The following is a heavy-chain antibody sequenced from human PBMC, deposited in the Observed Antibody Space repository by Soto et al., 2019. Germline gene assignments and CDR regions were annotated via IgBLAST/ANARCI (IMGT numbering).Heavy chain of an antibody. Sequence: GSLRLSCAGSGFTFSSYAMSWVRRAPGKGLEWVSAISASGGTTYYADSVRGRFTIPRDNSKNTLYLQMNSLRAEDTAMYYCAKAMSSSWYHFDYWGREPWSPSPQ. CDR2: ISASGGTT. V-gene: IGHV3-23*01. CDR3: AKAMSSSWYHFDY. J-gene: IGHJ4*02. CDR1: GFTFSSYA. D-gene: IGHD6-13*01.